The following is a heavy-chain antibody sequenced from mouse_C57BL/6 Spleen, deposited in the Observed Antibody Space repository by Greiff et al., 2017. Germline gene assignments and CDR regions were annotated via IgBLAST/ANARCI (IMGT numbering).Heavy chain of an antibody. Sequence: QVQLQQSGPELVKPGASVKISCKASGYSFTSYYIHWVKQRPGQGLEWIGWIYPGSGNTKYNEKFKGKATLTADTSSSTAYMQLSSLTSEDSAVYYCARWGYYYGRSYDWYFDVWGTGTTVTVSS. V-gene: IGHV1-66*01. J-gene: IGHJ1*03. CDR3: ARWGYYYGRSYDWYFDV. D-gene: IGHD1-1*01. CDR1: GYSFTSYY. CDR2: IYPGSGNT.